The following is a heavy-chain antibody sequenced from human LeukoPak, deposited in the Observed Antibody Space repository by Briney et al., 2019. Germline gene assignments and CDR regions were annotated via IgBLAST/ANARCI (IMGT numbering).Heavy chain of an antibody. CDR2: IRYDGSNK. Sequence: PGGSLRLSCAASGFTFSSYGMHWVRQAPGKGLEWVAFIRYDGSNKFYADSVKGRFTFSRDNSKNTLYLQMNSLRTGDSAMYYCAKAGYCSTTGCPDYYYMDVWGKGTTVTVSS. CDR1: GFTFSSYG. J-gene: IGHJ6*03. CDR3: AKAGYCSTTGCPDYYYMDV. D-gene: IGHD2-2*01. V-gene: IGHV3-30*02.